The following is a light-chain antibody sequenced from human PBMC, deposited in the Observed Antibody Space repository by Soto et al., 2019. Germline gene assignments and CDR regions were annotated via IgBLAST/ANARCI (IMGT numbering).Light chain of an antibody. CDR1: QSVSNNY. CDR2: DAS. J-gene: IGKJ5*01. V-gene: IGKV3-11*01. Sequence: EIVVTQSPGTLSLSPGERATLSCRASQSVSNNYLAWYQQTPGQAPRLPIYDASNRATGIPARFSGSGSGTDFTLTISSLEPEDFAVYYCQQRSNWPPITFGQGTRLEIK. CDR3: QQRSNWPPIT.